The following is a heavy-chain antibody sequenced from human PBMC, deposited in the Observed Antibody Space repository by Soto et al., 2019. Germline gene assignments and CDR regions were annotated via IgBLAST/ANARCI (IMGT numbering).Heavy chain of an antibody. Sequence: VSLRLSCSASGFTFSSYSMNWVRQAPGKGLEWVSSISSSSSYIYYADSVKGRFTISRDNAKNSLYLQMNSLRAEDTAVYYCARSPVYYDMTGHYDSWCHCTRVTVSS. CDR2: ISSSSSYI. CDR3: ARSPVYYDMTGHYDS. CDR1: GFTFSSYS. D-gene: IGHD3-22*01. V-gene: IGHV3-21*01. J-gene: IGHJ5*01.